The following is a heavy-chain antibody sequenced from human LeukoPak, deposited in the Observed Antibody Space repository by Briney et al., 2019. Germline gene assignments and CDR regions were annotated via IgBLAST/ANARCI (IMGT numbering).Heavy chain of an antibody. J-gene: IGHJ6*03. CDR3: AREHSSSYPYYYYYMDV. D-gene: IGHD6-6*01. Sequence: SETLSLTCAVYGGSFSGYYWSWIRQPPGKGLEWIGEINHSGSTNYNPSLKSRVTISVGTSKNQFSLKLSSVTAADTAVYYCAREHSSSYPYYYYYMDVWGKGTTVTVSS. CDR2: INHSGST. CDR1: GGSFSGYY. V-gene: IGHV4-34*01.